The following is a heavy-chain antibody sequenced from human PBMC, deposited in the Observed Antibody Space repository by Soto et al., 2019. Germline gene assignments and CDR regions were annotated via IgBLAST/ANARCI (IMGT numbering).Heavy chain of an antibody. CDR1: GGSISSGGYY. J-gene: IGHJ5*02. CDR3: ARGGITFGGVIVH. V-gene: IGHV4-31*03. Sequence: SETLSLTCTVSGGSISSGGYYWSWIRQHPGKGLEWIGYIYYSGSTYYNPSLKSRVTISVDTSKNQFCLKLSSVTAADTAVYYCARGGITFGGVIVHWGQGTLVTVSS. D-gene: IGHD3-16*01. CDR2: IYYSGST.